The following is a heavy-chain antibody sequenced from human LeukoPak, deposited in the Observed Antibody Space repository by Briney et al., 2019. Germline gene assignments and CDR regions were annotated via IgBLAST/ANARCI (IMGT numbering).Heavy chain of an antibody. Sequence: ASVKVSCKASGFTFTSHGFTWVRQAPGQGLEWMGWICACNGKTNYAQKLQGRVTMSTDTSTSTVYMELRSLRSDDTALYYCARGGLSGSGSRDYWGQGTLVTVSS. V-gene: IGHV1-18*04. J-gene: IGHJ4*02. CDR2: ICACNGKT. D-gene: IGHD3-10*01. CDR1: GFTFTSHG. CDR3: ARGGLSGSGSRDY.